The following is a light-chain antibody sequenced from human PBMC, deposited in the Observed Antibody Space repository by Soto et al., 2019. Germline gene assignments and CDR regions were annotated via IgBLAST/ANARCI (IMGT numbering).Light chain of an antibody. CDR3: QQSYSTPPGT. V-gene: IGKV1-39*01. CDR2: DAS. CDR1: QIISNY. Sequence: DIQMTQSPSSLSASVGDRVTITCRASQIISNYLNWYQQKPGKAPNLLIYDASSLQSGVPSRFSGSGSGTDFTLTISSLQPEDFATYDCQQSYSTPPGTFGQGTQLEIK. J-gene: IGKJ2*01.